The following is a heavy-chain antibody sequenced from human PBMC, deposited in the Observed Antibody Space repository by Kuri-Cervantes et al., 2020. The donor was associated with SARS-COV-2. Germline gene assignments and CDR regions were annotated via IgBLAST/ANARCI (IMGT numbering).Heavy chain of an antibody. Sequence: GESLKISCKGSGYIFANYWIGWVRQMPGKGLEWMGIIYPGDSDTKYSPSFQGHVTISADKSVTAAYLQWRSLNASDTATYYCALSQPEDAFDVWGQGTVVTVSS. V-gene: IGHV5-51*01. CDR3: ALSQPEDAFDV. CDR1: GYIFANYW. J-gene: IGHJ3*01. CDR2: IYPGDSDT.